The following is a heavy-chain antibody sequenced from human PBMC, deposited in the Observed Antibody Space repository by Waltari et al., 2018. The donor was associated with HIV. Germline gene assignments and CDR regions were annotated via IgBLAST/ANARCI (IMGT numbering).Heavy chain of an antibody. D-gene: IGHD2-15*01. J-gene: IGHJ5*02. CDR2: IYYTGST. V-gene: IGHV4-39*01. CDR1: GGSISSSSYY. CDR3: ASRTSLGGNKDWFDP. Sequence: QLQLQESGPGLVKPSETLSLTCTVSGGSISSSSYYWGWIRQPPGKGLEWIGSIYYTGSTYYNPSLKSRVTISVDTSKNQFSLKLSSVTAADTAVYYCASRTSLGGNKDWFDPWGQGTLVTVSS.